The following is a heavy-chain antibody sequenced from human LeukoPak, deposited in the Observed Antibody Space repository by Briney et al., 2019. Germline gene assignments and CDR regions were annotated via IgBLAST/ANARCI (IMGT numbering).Heavy chain of an antibody. J-gene: IGHJ6*04. CDR3: ARHPDVISMV. V-gene: IGHV4-39*01. D-gene: IGHD3-10*01. CDR2: ISYSGST. Sequence: SDTLSLTCTVSGGSLSSSSYYWRWIRQPPGKGLAGIGSISYSGSTYYNPSLKSRVTIAVDTSENQFSLKLSSVTGAVTAVYYCARHPDVISMVGGKGTTVTISS. CDR1: GGSLSSSSYY.